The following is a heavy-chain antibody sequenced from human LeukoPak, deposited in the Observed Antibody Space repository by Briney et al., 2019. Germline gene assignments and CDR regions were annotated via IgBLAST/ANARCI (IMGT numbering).Heavy chain of an antibody. CDR2: ISGSGGST. D-gene: IGHD3-9*01. Sequence: PGGSLRLSCAASGFTFSSYAMSWVRQAPGKGLEWVSAISGSGGSTYYADSVKGRFTISRDNSKNTLYLQMNSLRAEDTAVYYCAKDHYDILTGYIGYWGQGTLVTVSS. CDR3: AKDHYDILTGYIGY. V-gene: IGHV3-23*01. J-gene: IGHJ4*02. CDR1: GFTFSSYA.